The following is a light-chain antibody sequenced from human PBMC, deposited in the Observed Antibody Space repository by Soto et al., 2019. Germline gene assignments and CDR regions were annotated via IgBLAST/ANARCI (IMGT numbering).Light chain of an antibody. CDR1: SSNIGAGYD. CDR3: SSYTSSNTVV. CDR2: EVS. Sequence: QSVLTQPPSVSGAPGQRVTISCTGSSSNIGAGYDVHWYQQLPGTAPKLMIYEVSNRPSGVPNRFSGSKSGNTASLTISGLQAEDEADYYCSSYTSSNTVVFGGGTKLTVL. J-gene: IGLJ2*01. V-gene: IGLV1-40*01.